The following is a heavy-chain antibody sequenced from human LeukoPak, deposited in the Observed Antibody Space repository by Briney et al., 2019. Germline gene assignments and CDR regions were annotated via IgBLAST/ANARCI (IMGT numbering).Heavy chain of an antibody. CDR1: GGTFSTSS. V-gene: IGHV1-69*05. D-gene: IGHD5-18*01. CDR2: IIPIFGTA. J-gene: IGHJ3*02. Sequence: ASVKVSCKASGGTFSTSSISWVRQAPGQGLEWMGRIIPIFGTANYAQKFQGRVTITTDESTSTAYMELSSLRSEDTAVYYCARDYVDTAMGADAFDIWGQGTMVTVSS. CDR3: ARDYVDTAMGADAFDI.